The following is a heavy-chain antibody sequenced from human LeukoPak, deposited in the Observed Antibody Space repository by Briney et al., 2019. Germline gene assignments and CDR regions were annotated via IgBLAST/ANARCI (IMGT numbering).Heavy chain of an antibody. V-gene: IGHV1-2*02. Sequence: ASVKVSCKASGYTFTGYYMHWVRQAPGQGLEWMGWINPNSGGTNYAQKFQGRVTMNRDTSTSTAYMELSRLRSEDTAVYYCARDSGERGSGSYLIDHWGQGTLVTVSS. CDR3: ARDSGERGSGSYLIDH. CDR2: INPNSGGT. CDR1: GYTFTGYY. J-gene: IGHJ4*02. D-gene: IGHD3-10*01.